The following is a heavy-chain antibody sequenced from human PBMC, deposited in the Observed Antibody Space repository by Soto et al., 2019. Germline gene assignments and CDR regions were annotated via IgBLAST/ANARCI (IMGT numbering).Heavy chain of an antibody. CDR2: ISSSSSYI. Sequence: GSLRLSVPASGVTLSSYSMNWVRQAPGKGLEWVSSISSSSSYIYYADSVKGRFTISRDNAKNSLYLQMNSLRAEDTAVYYCASDKSRGQLLPHDAFDIWGQGTMVPSPQ. CDR3: ASDKSRGQLLPHDAFDI. CDR1: GVTLSSYS. V-gene: IGHV3-21*01. D-gene: IGHD6-6*01. J-gene: IGHJ3*02.